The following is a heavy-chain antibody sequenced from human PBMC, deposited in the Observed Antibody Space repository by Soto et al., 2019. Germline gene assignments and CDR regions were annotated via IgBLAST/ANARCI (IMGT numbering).Heavy chain of an antibody. CDR2: ISGSGGST. V-gene: IGHV3-23*01. CDR1: GFTFSSYA. J-gene: IGHJ4*02. D-gene: IGHD6-13*01. CDR3: AKENGYSSSWFEFDY. Sequence: EVQLLESGGGLVQPGGSLRLSCAASGFTFSSYAMSWVRQAPGKGLEWVSAISGSGGSTYYADSVKGRFTISRDNSKNTRDRQMNSRRAEDTAVYYCAKENGYSSSWFEFDYWGQGTLVTVSS.